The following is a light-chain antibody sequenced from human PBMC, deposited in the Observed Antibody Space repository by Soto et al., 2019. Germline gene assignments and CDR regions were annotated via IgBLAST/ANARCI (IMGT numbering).Light chain of an antibody. CDR3: SSYAVSNSLV. CDR1: SSDVGDYNY. V-gene: IGLV2-8*01. CDR2: EVS. J-gene: IGLJ2*01. Sequence: QSALTQPPSASGSPGQSVTISCTGTSSDVGDYNYVSWYQQHPGKAPKLIIYEVSKRPSGVPDRFSGSKSGNTASLTVSGVQAEDEADYYCSSYAVSNSLVFGGGTKVTVL.